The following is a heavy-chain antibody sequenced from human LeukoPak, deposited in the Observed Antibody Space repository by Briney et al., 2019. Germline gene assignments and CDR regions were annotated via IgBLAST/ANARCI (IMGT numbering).Heavy chain of an antibody. CDR1: GGSISSYY. Sequence: SETLSLTCTVSGGSISSYYWSWIRQPPGKGLEWIGNSYYSGGTKYNPSLKSRVTIPVDTSKNQFSLKVNSVTAADTAVYYCAGDDSSSWWSYWGQGTLVTVSS. V-gene: IGHV4-59*01. D-gene: IGHD6-13*01. CDR2: SYYSGGT. CDR3: AGDDSSSWWSY. J-gene: IGHJ4*02.